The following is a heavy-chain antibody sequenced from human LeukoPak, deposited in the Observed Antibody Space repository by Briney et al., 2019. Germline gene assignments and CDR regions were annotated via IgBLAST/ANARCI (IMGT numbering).Heavy chain of an antibody. D-gene: IGHD3-10*01. CDR3: AKDATRGTRFGKIPQYFDY. V-gene: IGHV3-9*01. CDR1: GFTFDDYA. CDR2: ISWNSGSI. Sequence: AGRSLRLSCAASGFTFDDYAMHWVRQAPGKGLEWVSGISWNSGSIGYADSVKGRFTISRDNAKNSLYLQMNSLRAEATAVYYCAKDATRGTRFGKIPQYFDYWGRGTLVTVSS. J-gene: IGHJ4*02.